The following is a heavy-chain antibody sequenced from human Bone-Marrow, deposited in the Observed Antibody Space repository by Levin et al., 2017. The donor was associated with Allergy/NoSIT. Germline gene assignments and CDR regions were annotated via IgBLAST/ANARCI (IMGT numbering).Heavy chain of an antibody. CDR2: IYYSGST. D-gene: IGHD3-3*01. CDR1: GGSISSYY. V-gene: IGHV4-59*01. CDR3: ASSRYYDFWSGYYFDY. Sequence: PSETLSLTCTVSGGSISSYYWSWIRQPPGKGLEWIGYIYYSGSTNYNPSLKSRVTISVDTSKNQFSLKLSSVTAADTAVYYCASSRYYDFWSGYYFDYWGQGTLVTVSS. J-gene: IGHJ4*02.